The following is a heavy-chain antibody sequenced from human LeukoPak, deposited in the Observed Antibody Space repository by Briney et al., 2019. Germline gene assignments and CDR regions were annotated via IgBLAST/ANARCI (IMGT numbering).Heavy chain of an antibody. V-gene: IGHV1-69*04. CDR2: IFPIFGIA. J-gene: IGHJ6*02. CDR3: ARVPTVGIHLWLHFYYGMDV. D-gene: IGHD5-18*01. CDR1: GGTFSIYA. Sequence: SVTVSLKSTGGTFSIYAISWVRQPPGQGLEWMGMIFPIFGIANYAQKFQSRVTSTADKSTSTGYIEMSSLRSEDTAVYYCARVPTVGIHLWLHFYYGMDVGGQGTTVTVSS.